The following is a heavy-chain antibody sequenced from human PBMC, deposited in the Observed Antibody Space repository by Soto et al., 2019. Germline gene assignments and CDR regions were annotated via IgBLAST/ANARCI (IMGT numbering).Heavy chain of an antibody. CDR2: IGTAGDT. Sequence: GGSLRLSCEASGFNFSSYDMHWVRQATGKGLEWVSVIGTAGDTFYTGSVKGRFTISREDGKNSLYLQMNSLRAGDTAVYYCARAGQGASCSGGSCYLGASDIWGQGTMVTVSS. J-gene: IGHJ3*02. V-gene: IGHV3-13*01. CDR3: ARAGQGASCSGGSCYLGASDI. CDR1: GFNFSSYD. D-gene: IGHD2-15*01.